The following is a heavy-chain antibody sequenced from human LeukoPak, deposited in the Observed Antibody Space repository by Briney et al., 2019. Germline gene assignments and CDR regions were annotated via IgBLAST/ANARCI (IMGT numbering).Heavy chain of an antibody. Sequence: SETLSLTCTVSGGSISSYYWSWIRQPPGKGLEWIGYIYYSGSTNYNPSLKSRVSISVDTSKNQFSLNLSSVTAADTAVYYCARIGYYDSSGYYELWGQGTLVTVSS. CDR2: IYYSGST. CDR3: ARIGYYDSSGYYEL. CDR1: GGSISSYY. D-gene: IGHD3-22*01. V-gene: IGHV4-59*01. J-gene: IGHJ4*02.